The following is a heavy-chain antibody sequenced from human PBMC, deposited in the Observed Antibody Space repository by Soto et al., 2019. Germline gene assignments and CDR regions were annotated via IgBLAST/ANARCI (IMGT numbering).Heavy chain of an antibody. J-gene: IGHJ4*02. CDR1: GGSVSNYY. CDR2: IYYSGNT. D-gene: IGHD6-6*01. Sequence: SETLSLTCTVSGGSVSNYYWSWILQSPGKGLEWIGYIYYSGNTNYNPSLKSRVTISVDTSKNQFSLKLNSVTAADTAVYYCARAGYSSSKGLDYWGQGTLVTVSS. V-gene: IGHV4-59*02. CDR3: ARAGYSSSKGLDY.